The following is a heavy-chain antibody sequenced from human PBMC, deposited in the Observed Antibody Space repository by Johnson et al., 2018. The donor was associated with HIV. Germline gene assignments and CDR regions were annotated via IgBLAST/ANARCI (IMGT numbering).Heavy chain of an antibody. CDR1: GFTFSDAW. J-gene: IGHJ3*02. Sequence: QVQLVESGGDLVKPWGSLRLSCAASGFTFSDAWMNWVRQAPGKGLEWVSYISSSGSTIYSADSVKGRFTISRDNAKNSLHLQMNSLRAEDTAFYYCARDRRNRQWQRLDAFDIWGQGTMVTVSS. CDR3: ARDRRNRQWQRLDAFDI. D-gene: IGHD6-19*01. CDR2: ISSSGSTI. V-gene: IGHV3-11*01.